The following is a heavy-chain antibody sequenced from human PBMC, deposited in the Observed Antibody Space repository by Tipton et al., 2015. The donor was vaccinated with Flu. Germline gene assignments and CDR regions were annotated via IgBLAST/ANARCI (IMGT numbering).Heavy chain of an antibody. CDR3: ASARGYCSGGSCIRWFDP. V-gene: IGHV4-38-2*02. D-gene: IGHD2-15*01. CDR2: IYHSGST. CDR1: GYSISSGYY. J-gene: IGHJ5*02. Sequence: TLSLTCTVSGYSISSGYYWGWIRQPPGKGLEWIGSIYHSGSTYYNPSLKSRVTISVDTSKNQFSLKLSSVTAADTAVYYCASARGYCSGGSCIRWFDPWGQGTLVTVSS.